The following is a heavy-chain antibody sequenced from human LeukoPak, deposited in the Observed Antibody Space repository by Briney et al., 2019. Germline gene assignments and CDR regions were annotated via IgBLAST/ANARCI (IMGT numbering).Heavy chain of an antibody. D-gene: IGHD5-24*01. Sequence: SETLSLTCTVSGGSISSYYWSWIRQPPGKGLEWIGYIYYSGSTNYNPSLKSRVTISVDTSKNQFSLKLSSVTAADTVVYYCARDREMATTSNMGFDYWGQGTLVTVSS. J-gene: IGHJ4*02. V-gene: IGHV4-59*12. CDR3: ARDREMATTSNMGFDY. CDR1: GGSISSYY. CDR2: IYYSGST.